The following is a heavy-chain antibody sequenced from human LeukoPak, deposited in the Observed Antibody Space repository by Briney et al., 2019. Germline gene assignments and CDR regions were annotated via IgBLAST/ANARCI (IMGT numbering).Heavy chain of an antibody. Sequence: SETLSLTCTVSGGSISSSNFYWGWIRQPPGKGLEWLGSMSYSGNTDYNPSLKSRVTISVDTSKNQFSLKVNSVTAADTAVYYCARTLGWASSRYPFDGWGQGTLVTVSS. CDR2: MSYSGNT. V-gene: IGHV4-39*01. CDR3: ARTLGWASSRYPFDG. D-gene: IGHD3-16*02. J-gene: IGHJ4*02. CDR1: GGSISSSNFY.